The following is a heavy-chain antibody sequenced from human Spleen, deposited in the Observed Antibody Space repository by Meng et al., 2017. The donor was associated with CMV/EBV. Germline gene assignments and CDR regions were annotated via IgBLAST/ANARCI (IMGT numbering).Heavy chain of an antibody. Sequence: ASVKVSCKVSGDILTDLSIHWVRQVPGKAFEWMGGFDPEDGDTVYAQKFEGRVTLAEDTSTDTAYMELDSLRSDDTAVYYCARSARFLRYFDYWGQGTLVTVSS. CDR2: FDPEDGDT. D-gene: IGHD3-3*01. V-gene: IGHV1-24*01. J-gene: IGHJ4*02. CDR1: GDILTDLS. CDR3: ARSARFLRYFDY.